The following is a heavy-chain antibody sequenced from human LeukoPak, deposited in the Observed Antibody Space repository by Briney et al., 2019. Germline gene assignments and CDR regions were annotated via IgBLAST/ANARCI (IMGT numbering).Heavy chain of an antibody. Sequence: ASVKVSCKASGGTFTSYAISWVRQAPGQGLEWMGGIIPIFGTANYAQKFQGRVTITADESTSTAYMELSSLRSEDTAVYYCARDPGGVVVVPAALDYWGQGTLVTVSS. D-gene: IGHD2-2*01. CDR1: GGTFTSYA. J-gene: IGHJ4*02. CDR3: ARDPGGVVVVPAALDY. CDR2: IIPIFGTA. V-gene: IGHV1-69*13.